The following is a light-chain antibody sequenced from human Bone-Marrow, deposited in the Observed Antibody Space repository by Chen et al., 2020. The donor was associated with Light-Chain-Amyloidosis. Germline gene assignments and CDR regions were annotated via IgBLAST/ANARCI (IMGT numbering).Light chain of an antibody. J-gene: IGLJ3*02. CDR1: SSNVGRIT. V-gene: IGLV1-44*01. CDR3: AHWDDSMMGRL. Sequence: QSVLTQPPSASGTPGQRVTISFSGNSSNVGRITVNWYQQLAGIAHRLLIYSNNQRPSGVPGLFSGSKSATAASLTSSGLQSEDEGDYYCAHWDDSMMGRLFGGGTKLTVL. CDR2: SNN.